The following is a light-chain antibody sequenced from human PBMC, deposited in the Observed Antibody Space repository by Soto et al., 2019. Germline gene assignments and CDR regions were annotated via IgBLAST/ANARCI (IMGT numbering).Light chain of an antibody. CDR3: QSYDSRV. V-gene: IGLV1-40*01. Sequence: QLVLTQPPSVSGAPGQRVTISCTGSSSNIGAGYDVHWYQQLPGTAPKLLIYGNSNRPSGVPDRFSGSKSGTSASLAITGLQAEDEADYYCQSYDSRVFGTGTKLTVL. J-gene: IGLJ1*01. CDR1: SSNIGAGYD. CDR2: GNS.